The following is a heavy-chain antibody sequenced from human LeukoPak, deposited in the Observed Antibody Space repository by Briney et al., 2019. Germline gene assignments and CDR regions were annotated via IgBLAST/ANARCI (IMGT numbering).Heavy chain of an antibody. J-gene: IGHJ6*03. V-gene: IGHV5-51*01. D-gene: IGHD2-2*02. CDR2: IHPGDSDT. CDR3: ARFAGFCSSTTCYTHMDV. Sequence: GESLKISCKGSGYSFTSYWIGWVRQMPGKGLEWMGIIHPGDSDTRYSPSFQGQVTISADKSISTAYLQWSSLKASDSAMYYCARFAGFCSSTTCYTHMDVWGKGTTVTVSS. CDR1: GYSFTSYW.